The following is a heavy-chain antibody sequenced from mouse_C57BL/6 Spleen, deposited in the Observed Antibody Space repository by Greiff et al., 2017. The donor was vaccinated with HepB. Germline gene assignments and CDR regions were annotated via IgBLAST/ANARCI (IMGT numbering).Heavy chain of an antibody. CDR3: ASFLLRGGY. D-gene: IGHD1-1*01. V-gene: IGHV1-82*01. J-gene: IGHJ2*01. CDR1: GYAFSSSW. Sequence: ESGPELVKPGASVKISCKAYGYAFSSSWMNWVKQRPGKGLEWIGRIYPGDGDTNYNGKFKGKATLTADKSSSTAYMQLSSLTSEDSAVYFCASFLLRGGYWGQGTTLTVSS. CDR2: IYPGDGDT.